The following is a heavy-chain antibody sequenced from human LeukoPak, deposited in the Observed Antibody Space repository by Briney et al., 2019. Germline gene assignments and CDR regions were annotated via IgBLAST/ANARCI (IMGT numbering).Heavy chain of an antibody. D-gene: IGHD3-22*01. CDR1: GYTFTGYY. V-gene: IGHV1-2*02. CDR3: ARDYYDSSGYYSEAFDY. CDR2: INPNSGGT. J-gene: IGHJ4*02. Sequence: ASVKVSCKASGYTFTGYYMHWVRQAPEKGLEWMGWINPNSGGTNYAQKFQGRVTMTRDTSISTAYMELSRLRSDDTAVYYCARDYYDSSGYYSEAFDYWGQGTLVTVSS.